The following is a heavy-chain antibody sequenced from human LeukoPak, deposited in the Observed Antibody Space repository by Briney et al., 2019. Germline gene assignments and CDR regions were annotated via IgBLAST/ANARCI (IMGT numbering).Heavy chain of an antibody. D-gene: IGHD5-18*01. J-gene: IGHJ4*02. Sequence: GGSLRLSCVASGFTFNSYWMSWVRQAPGKGLEWVANIKHDGSEKYYVESVKGRFTISRDNAKNSLYLQMNSLRAEDTAVYYCARDLGVYSYIDYWGQGILVTVSS. CDR1: GFTFNSYW. V-gene: IGHV3-7*01. CDR2: IKHDGSEK. CDR3: ARDLGVYSYIDY.